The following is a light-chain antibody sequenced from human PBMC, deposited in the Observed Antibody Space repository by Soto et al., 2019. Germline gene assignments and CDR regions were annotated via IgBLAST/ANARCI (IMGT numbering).Light chain of an antibody. CDR1: QSISSW. CDR2: DAS. J-gene: IGKJ1*01. Sequence: DSQMTQSPSTLSASVGDRSTITCRASQSISSWLAWYQQKPGKAPKLLIYDASSLESGVPSRFSGSGSGTEFTLTIISLQPDDVATYYCQQYNSYSSPWTFGQGTKVEIK. CDR3: QQYNSYSSPWT. V-gene: IGKV1-5*01.